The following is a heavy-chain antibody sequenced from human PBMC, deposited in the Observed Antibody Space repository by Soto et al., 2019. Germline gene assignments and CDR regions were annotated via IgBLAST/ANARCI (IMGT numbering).Heavy chain of an antibody. D-gene: IGHD3-22*01. CDR1: GFTFSSYG. V-gene: IGHV3-48*04. Sequence: GGSLRLSCAASGFTFSSYGMNWVRQAPGKGLEWISYISSSSNIYYADSVKGRFTISRDNAKNSLYLQMNSLRAEDTAVYYCARGDYFDISGPFSDAFDIWGQGTPVTVSS. CDR2: ISSSSNI. CDR3: ARGDYFDISGPFSDAFDI. J-gene: IGHJ3*02.